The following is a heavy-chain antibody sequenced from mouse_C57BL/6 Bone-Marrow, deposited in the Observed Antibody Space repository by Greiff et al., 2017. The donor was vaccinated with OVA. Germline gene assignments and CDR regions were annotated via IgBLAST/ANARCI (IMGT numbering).Heavy chain of an antibody. Sequence: VQLQQSGAELVRPGASVKLSCTASGFNIKDDYMHWVKQRPEQGLEWIGWIDPENGDTEYASKFQGKATIKADTSSKTDYLQLSSLTSEDTAVYYCTTWLLIDYWGQGTTLTVSS. D-gene: IGHD2-3*01. J-gene: IGHJ2*01. CDR1: GFNIKDDY. CDR2: IDPENGDT. V-gene: IGHV14-4*01. CDR3: TTWLLIDY.